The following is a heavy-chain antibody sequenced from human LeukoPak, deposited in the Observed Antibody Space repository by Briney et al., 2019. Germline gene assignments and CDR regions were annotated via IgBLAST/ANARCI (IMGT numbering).Heavy chain of an antibody. D-gene: IGHD1-26*01. J-gene: IGHJ5*02. CDR2: INSDGSRT. CDR1: GFTFSRYW. CDR3: ARDEVGALNHNWFDP. V-gene: IGHV3-74*01. Sequence: PGGSLRLSCAASGFTFSRYWMHWVRQAPGKGLVWVSRINSDGSRTSYADSVKGRFTISRDNAKNTLYLQMNSLRAEDTAVYYCARDEVGALNHNWFDPWGQGTLVTVSS.